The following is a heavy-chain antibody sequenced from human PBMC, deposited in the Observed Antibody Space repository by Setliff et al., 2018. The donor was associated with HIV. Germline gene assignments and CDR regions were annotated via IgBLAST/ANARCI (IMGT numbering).Heavy chain of an antibody. CDR1: GYTFTNYG. V-gene: IGHV1-18*01. D-gene: IGHD5-18*01. Sequence: GASVKVSCKASGYTFTNYGISWVRQAPGQGLEWMGWISVYNGNTNYAQNLQGRVTMTTDRSTTTAYMELRSLRSDDTAVYYCAKGNSYAENAFDIWGQGTMVTVSS. J-gene: IGHJ3*02. CDR3: AKGNSYAENAFDI. CDR2: ISVYNGNT.